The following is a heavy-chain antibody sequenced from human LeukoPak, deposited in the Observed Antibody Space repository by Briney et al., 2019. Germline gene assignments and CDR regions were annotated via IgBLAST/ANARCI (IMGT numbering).Heavy chain of an antibody. CDR2: INHSGST. Sequence: PSETLSLTCAVYGGSFSGYYWSWIRQPPGKGLEWIGEINHSGSTNYNPSLKSRVTISVDTSKNQFSLKLSSVTAADTAVYYCARVGVGTTFDYWGQGTLVTVSS. CDR3: ARVGVGTTFDY. D-gene: IGHD1-26*01. J-gene: IGHJ4*02. V-gene: IGHV4-34*01. CDR1: GGSFSGYY.